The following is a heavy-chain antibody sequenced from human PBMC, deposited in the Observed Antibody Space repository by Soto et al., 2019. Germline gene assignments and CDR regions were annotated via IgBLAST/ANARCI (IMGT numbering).Heavy chain of an antibody. Sequence: ASVKVSCKVSGYTLTELSMHWVRQAPGKGLEWMGGFDPEDGETIYAQKFQGRVTMTGDTSTDTAYMELSSLRSEDTAVYYCAIESIRWFDPWGQGTLVTVSS. CDR2: FDPEDGET. J-gene: IGHJ5*02. CDR3: AIESIRWFDP. V-gene: IGHV1-24*01. CDR1: GYTLTELS.